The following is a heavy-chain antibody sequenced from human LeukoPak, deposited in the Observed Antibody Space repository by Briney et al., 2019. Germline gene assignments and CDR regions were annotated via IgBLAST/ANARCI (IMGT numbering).Heavy chain of an antibody. J-gene: IGHJ4*02. D-gene: IGHD4-17*01. CDR1: GYTFTGHY. CDR3: ARVVGYGDYPFDY. CDR2: IYPNSGGT. Sequence: GASVTVSCKASGYTFTGHYMHWVRQAPGQGLEWMGWIYPNSGGTNYAQKFQGRVTMTRDTSTSTAYMELSRLRSDDTAVYYCARVVGYGDYPFDYWGQGTLVTVSS. V-gene: IGHV1-2*02.